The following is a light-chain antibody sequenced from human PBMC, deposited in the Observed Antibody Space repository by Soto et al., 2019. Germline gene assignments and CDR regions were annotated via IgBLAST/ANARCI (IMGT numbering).Light chain of an antibody. CDR3: QQYGSSPSFT. J-gene: IGKJ3*01. CDR2: GAS. V-gene: IGKV3-20*01. Sequence: EIVLTQSPGTLSLSPGERATLSCRARQSVSSSYLAWYQQKPGQAPRHLIYGASGRATGIPDRFSGSGSGTDFTLTISRLEPEDFAVYYCQQYGSSPSFTFGTGTKSGYQT. CDR1: QSVSSSY.